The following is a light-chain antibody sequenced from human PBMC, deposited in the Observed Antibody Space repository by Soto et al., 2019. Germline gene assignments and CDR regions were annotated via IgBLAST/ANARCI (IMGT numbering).Light chain of an antibody. CDR1: QNINIF. V-gene: IGKV1-39*01. CDR2: AAS. Sequence: DIQVTQSPSSLSASVGGRVTITCRTSQNINIFLNWYQQKPGRAPMVVISAASNLESGVPSRFSGRGSGTEFTLTISNLQPGDSALYFCQESYSTPLAFGGGTKV. J-gene: IGKJ4*01. CDR3: QESYSTPLA.